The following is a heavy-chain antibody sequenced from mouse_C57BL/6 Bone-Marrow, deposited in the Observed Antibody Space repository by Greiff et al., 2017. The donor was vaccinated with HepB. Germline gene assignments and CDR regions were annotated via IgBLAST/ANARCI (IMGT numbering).Heavy chain of an antibody. CDR2: IDPSDSYT. J-gene: IGHJ4*01. CDR1: GYTFTSYW. D-gene: IGHD2-10*02. V-gene: IGHV1-50*01. Sequence: QVQLQQPGAELVKPGASVKLSCKASGYTFTSYWMQWVKQRPGQGLEWIGEIDPSDSYTNYNQKFKGKATLTVEKSSSTVYLELSRLTSDDSAVYYCARYGNYGMDYWGQGTSVTVSS. CDR3: ARYGNYGMDY.